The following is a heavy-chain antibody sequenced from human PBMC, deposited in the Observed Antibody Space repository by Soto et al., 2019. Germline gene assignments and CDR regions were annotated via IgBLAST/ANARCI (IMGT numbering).Heavy chain of an antibody. V-gene: IGHV5-51*01. D-gene: IGHD3-22*01. J-gene: IGHJ3*02. CDR3: ARQIVGYDYYDSSGYYYFAPGAFDI. CDR1: GYSFTSYW. Sequence: HGESLKISCKGSGYSFTSYWIGWVRQMPGKGLEWMGIIYPGDSDTRYSPSFQGQVTISADKSISTAYLQWSSLKASDTAMYYCARQIVGYDYYDSSGYYYFAPGAFDIWGQGTMVTVSS. CDR2: IYPGDSDT.